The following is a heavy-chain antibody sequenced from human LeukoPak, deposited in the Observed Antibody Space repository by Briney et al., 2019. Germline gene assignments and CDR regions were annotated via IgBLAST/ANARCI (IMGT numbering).Heavy chain of an antibody. CDR3: ARXWVXHTLGYIHS. Sequence: TLXXXCXVSGVSFSSTSYYWAWIRQPPGKGLEWIGNIFYSGSTYYNPSLKSRVTISIDTSKNQFSLSLTSVTAADTAVYTXARXWVXHTLGYIHSWGQGTLVTVSS. CDR2: IFYSGST. V-gene: IGHV4-39*07. J-gene: IGHJ4*02. D-gene: IGHD2-15*01. CDR1: GVSFSSTSYY.